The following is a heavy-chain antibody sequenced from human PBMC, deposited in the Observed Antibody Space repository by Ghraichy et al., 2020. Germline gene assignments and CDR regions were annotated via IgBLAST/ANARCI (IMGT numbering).Heavy chain of an antibody. J-gene: IGHJ6*02. D-gene: IGHD6-13*01. CDR2: TYYRSKWYN. Sequence: SETLSLTCAISGDSVSSNSAAWNWIRQSPSRGLEWLGRTYYRSKWYNDYAVSVKSRITINPDTSKNQFSLQLNSVTPEDTAVYYCARDGMDSSWRPYYYYGMDVWGQGTTVTVSS. CDR1: GDSVSSNSAA. CDR3: ARDGMDSSWRPYYYYGMDV. V-gene: IGHV6-1*01.